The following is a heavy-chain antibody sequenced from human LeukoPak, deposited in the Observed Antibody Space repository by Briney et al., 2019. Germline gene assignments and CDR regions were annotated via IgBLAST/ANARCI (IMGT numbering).Heavy chain of an antibody. Sequence: GGSLRLSCAASGFTFSSYAMSWVRQAPGKGQEWVSAISGSGGSTYYADSVKGRFTISRDNSKNTLYLQMNSLRAEDTAVYYCAKDTPMVRGVHYFDYWGQGTLVTVSS. D-gene: IGHD3-10*01. CDR2: ISGSGGST. V-gene: IGHV3-23*01. J-gene: IGHJ4*02. CDR3: AKDTPMVRGVHYFDY. CDR1: GFTFSSYA.